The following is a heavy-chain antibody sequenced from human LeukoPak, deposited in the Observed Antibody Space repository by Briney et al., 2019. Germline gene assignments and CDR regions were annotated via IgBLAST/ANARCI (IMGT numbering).Heavy chain of an antibody. V-gene: IGHV1-69*13. CDR2: LIPIFGTA. Sequence: GASVKVSCKASGGTFSSYAISWVRQAPGQGLEWMGGLIPIFGTANCAQKFQGRVTITADESTSTAYMELSSLRSEDTAVYYCAKSHTHYGYCTGGSCDVFDIWGQGTMVTVSS. D-gene: IGHD2-15*01. CDR3: AKSHTHYGYCTGGSCDVFDI. CDR1: GGTFSSYA. J-gene: IGHJ3*02.